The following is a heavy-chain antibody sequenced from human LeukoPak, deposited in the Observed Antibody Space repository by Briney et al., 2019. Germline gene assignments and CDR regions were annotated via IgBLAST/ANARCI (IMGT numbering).Heavy chain of an antibody. D-gene: IGHD6-19*01. CDR1: GFPFSSYG. V-gene: IGHV3-33*01. CDR3: ARDLSAAFDF. CDR2: LVYDARS. Sequence: GTSLRLSCAASGFPFSSYGMHWVHQAPGKGLEWVARLVYDARSDYANSVKGLFSISRDDSKNTPFLDMSNLRVEDTALYYCARDLSAAFDFWGQGVLVTVSS. J-gene: IGHJ4*02.